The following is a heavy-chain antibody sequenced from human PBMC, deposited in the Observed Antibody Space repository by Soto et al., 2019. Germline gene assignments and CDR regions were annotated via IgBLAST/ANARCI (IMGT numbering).Heavy chain of an antibody. CDR1: GGTFSSYA. J-gene: IGHJ3*02. CDR3: AREYGGNRPDGAFDI. Sequence: SVKVSCKASGGTFSSYAISWVRQAPGQGLEWMGGIIPIFGTANYAQKFQGRVTITADESTSTAYMELSSPRSEDTAVYYCAREYGGNRPDGAFDIWGQGTMVTVSS. CDR2: IIPIFGTA. V-gene: IGHV1-69*13. D-gene: IGHD2-15*01.